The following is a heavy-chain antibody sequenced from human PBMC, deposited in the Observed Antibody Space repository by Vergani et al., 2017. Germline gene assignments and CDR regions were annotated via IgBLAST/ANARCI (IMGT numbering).Heavy chain of an antibody. CDR3: AREYCSGGSCYTNWFDP. CDR1: GGSISSYY. CDR2: IYYSGST. Sequence: QVQLQESGPGLVKPSETLSLTCTVSGGSISSYYWSWIRQPPGKGLEWIGYIYYSGSTNYNPSLKSRVTISVDTSKNQFARKLSSVTAADTAVYYCAREYCSGGSCYTNWFDPWGQGTLVTVSS. D-gene: IGHD2-15*01. V-gene: IGHV4-59*01. J-gene: IGHJ5*02.